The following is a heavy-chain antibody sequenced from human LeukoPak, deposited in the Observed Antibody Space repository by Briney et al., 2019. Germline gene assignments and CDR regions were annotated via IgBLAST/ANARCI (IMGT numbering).Heavy chain of an antibody. Sequence: SETLSLTCTVSGGSISSGNYYWGWIRQPAGKGLEWIGRIYTSGSTYYNPSLKSRVTILVDTSKNQFSLKLSSVTVADTAVYYCARGLYYDSSGYYYGWFDPWGQGTLVTVSS. J-gene: IGHJ5*02. CDR2: IYTSGST. V-gene: IGHV4-61*02. CDR1: GGSISSGNYY. CDR3: ARGLYYDSSGYYYGWFDP. D-gene: IGHD3-22*01.